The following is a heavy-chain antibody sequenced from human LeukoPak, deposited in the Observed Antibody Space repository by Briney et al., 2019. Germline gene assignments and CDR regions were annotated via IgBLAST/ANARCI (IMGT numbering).Heavy chain of an antibody. CDR3: ATTLYCSGGSCYHDY. Sequence: GGSLRLSCAASGFTFSGSAMHWVRQASGKGLEWVSYISSSGSTIYYADSVKGRFTISRDNAKNSLYLQMNSLRAEDTAVYYCATTLYCSGGSCYHDYWGQGTLVTVSS. CDR1: GFTFSGSA. D-gene: IGHD2-15*01. J-gene: IGHJ4*02. V-gene: IGHV3-48*03. CDR2: ISSSGSTI.